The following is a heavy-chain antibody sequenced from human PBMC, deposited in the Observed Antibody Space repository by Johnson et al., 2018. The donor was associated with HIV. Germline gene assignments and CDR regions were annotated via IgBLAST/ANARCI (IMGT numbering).Heavy chain of an antibody. CDR3: AKDGAFDI. J-gene: IGHJ3*02. CDR2: ISSSGSNI. CDR1: GFSVSRNH. Sequence: VQLVESGGGLVQPGGSLRLSCGASGFSVSRNHMNWIRQAPGKGLEWVSYISSSGSNIYYADSVKGRFTISRDSSKNTLFLQMNSLRADDTAVYYCAKDGAFDIWGQGTLVTVSS. V-gene: IGHV3-48*01.